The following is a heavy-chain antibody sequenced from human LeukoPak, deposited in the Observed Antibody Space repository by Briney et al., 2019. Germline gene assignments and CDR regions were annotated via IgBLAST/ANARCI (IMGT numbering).Heavy chain of an antibody. CDR3: ARETGWPYLYYYYGMDV. V-gene: IGHV3-30-3*01. J-gene: IGHJ6*02. D-gene: IGHD6-19*01. Sequence: GGSLRLSCAASGFTFSSYAMHWVRQAPGKGLEWVAVISYDGSNKYYADSVKGRFTISGDNSKNTLYLQMNRLRAEDTAVYYCARETGWPYLYYYYGMDVWGQGTTVTVSS. CDR1: GFTFSSYA. CDR2: ISYDGSNK.